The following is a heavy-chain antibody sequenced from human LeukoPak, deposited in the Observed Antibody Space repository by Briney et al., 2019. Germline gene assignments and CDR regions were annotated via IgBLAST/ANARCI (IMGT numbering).Heavy chain of an antibody. CDR3: ATPGQQLHYFDF. Sequence: PGGSLRLSCAASGFTFSSYGMHWVRQAPGKGLEWVAVIWSDGSNQYYADSVKGRFTISRDNSKNTLYLQMNSLRAEDTAVYYCATPGQQLHYFDFWGQGALVTVSS. D-gene: IGHD6-13*01. J-gene: IGHJ4*02. CDR2: IWSDGSNQ. CDR1: GFTFSSYG. V-gene: IGHV3-33*01.